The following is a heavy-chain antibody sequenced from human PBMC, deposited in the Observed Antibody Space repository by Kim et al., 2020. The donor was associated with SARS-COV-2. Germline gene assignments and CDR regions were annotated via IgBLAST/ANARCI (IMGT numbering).Heavy chain of an antibody. D-gene: IGHD2-2*01. CDR3: ARNGIVVVPAARPGIEFAP. V-gene: IGHV3-11*03. J-gene: IGHJ5*02. CDR1: GFTFSDYY. CDR2: ISSSSSYT. Sequence: GGSLRLSCAASGFTFSDYYMSWISQAPGKGLEWVSYISSSSSYTNYADSVKGRFTISRDNAKNSLYLQMNSLRAEDTAVYYCARNGIVVVPAARPGIEFAPWGQGTLVNVSS.